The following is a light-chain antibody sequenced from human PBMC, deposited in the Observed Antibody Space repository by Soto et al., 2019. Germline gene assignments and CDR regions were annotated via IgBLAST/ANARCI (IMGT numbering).Light chain of an antibody. V-gene: IGKV3-15*01. CDR3: QHYSNWPPT. CDR2: SAS. J-gene: IGKJ3*01. Sequence: EVVMTQSPATLSVSPGERVTLSCRASESVHRNLAWYQQKPGQGPSLLIYSASTRATGVPDRFTGSGSGTEFTLTISSLQSEDFGVYHCQHYSNWPPTFGPGTKVEIK. CDR1: ESVHRN.